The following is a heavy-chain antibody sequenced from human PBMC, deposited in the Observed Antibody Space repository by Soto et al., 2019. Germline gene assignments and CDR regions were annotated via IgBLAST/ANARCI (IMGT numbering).Heavy chain of an antibody. CDR1: GYTFTSYG. Sequence: GASVKVSCKASGYTFTSYGISWVRQAPGQGLERMGWISSYNGNTYYAQKVQGRVTMTTDTSTSTAQMELRSLRSDDTAVYYCARGSYSSGTSDPFDYWGQGTLVTVSS. V-gene: IGHV1-18*01. CDR3: ARGSYSSGTSDPFDY. J-gene: IGHJ4*02. D-gene: IGHD6-19*01. CDR2: ISSYNGNT.